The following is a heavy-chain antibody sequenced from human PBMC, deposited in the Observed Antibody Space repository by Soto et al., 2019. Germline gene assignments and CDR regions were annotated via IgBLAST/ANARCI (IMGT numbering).Heavy chain of an antibody. Sequence: EVQLVESGGGLVKPGGSLRLSCAASGFTFSSYSMNWVRQAPGKGLEWVSSISSSSSYIYYADSVKGRFTISRDNAKNSLYLQMNSLRAEDTAVYYCARDAAGEQWLVRSSDYFDYWGQGTLVTVSS. V-gene: IGHV3-21*01. J-gene: IGHJ4*02. D-gene: IGHD6-19*01. CDR2: ISSSSSYI. CDR3: ARDAAGEQWLVRSSDYFDY. CDR1: GFTFSSYS.